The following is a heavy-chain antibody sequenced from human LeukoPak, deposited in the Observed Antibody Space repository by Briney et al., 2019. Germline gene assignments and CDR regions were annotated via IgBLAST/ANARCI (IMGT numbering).Heavy chain of an antibody. V-gene: IGHV1-2*02. Sequence: ASVKVSCKASGYTFTGYYMHWVRQAPGQGLEWMGWINPNSGGTNYAQKFQGRVTMTRDTSISTAYMELSRLRSDDTAVYYCARERTTVTHHTDAFDIWGQGTMVTVSS. D-gene: IGHD4-11*01. CDR3: ARERTTVTHHTDAFDI. CDR2: INPNSGGT. CDR1: GYTFTGYY. J-gene: IGHJ3*02.